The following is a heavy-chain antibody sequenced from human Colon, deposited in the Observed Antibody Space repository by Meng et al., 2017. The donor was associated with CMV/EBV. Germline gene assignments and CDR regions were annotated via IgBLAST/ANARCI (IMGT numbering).Heavy chain of an antibody. CDR1: GFTFRTYA. J-gene: IGHJ6*02. D-gene: IGHD3-3*01. CDR2: ISGSGSST. Sequence: GESLKISCAGSGFTFRTYALSWVRQAPGKGLEWVSAISGSGSSTYYANSVKGRVTISRDNSKNTLYLQINSLRAEDTAMYYCSKGQDDFWNGSPLDVWGPGTTVTVSS. CDR3: SKGQDDFWNGSPLDV. V-gene: IGHV3-23*01.